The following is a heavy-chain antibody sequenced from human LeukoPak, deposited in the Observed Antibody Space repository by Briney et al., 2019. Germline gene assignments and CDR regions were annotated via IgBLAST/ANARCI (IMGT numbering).Heavy chain of an antibody. CDR1: GFTFSSYE. CDR3: ARTYSDTSGYYYSYYYYMDV. V-gene: IGHV3-48*03. Sequence: GGSLRLSRAASGFTFSSYEMNWVRQAPGKGLEWVSYVSSSGSTIYYADSVKGRFSISRDNAKNSLYLQMNSLRAEDTAVYYCARTYSDTSGYYYSYYYYMDVWGKGTTVTVSS. J-gene: IGHJ6*03. D-gene: IGHD3-22*01. CDR2: VSSSGSTI.